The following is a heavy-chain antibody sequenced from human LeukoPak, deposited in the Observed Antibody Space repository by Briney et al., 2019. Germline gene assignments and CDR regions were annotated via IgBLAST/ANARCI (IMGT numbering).Heavy chain of an antibody. CDR3: TTGTWGFGDF. V-gene: IGHV3-15*01. D-gene: IGHD7-27*01. CDR1: GFTFSNAW. Sequence: GGSLRLSCAASGFTFSNAWLSWVRQAPGKGLEWVGRIRSKTDGGTTDYAAPVKGRFTISRDDSRNTLYLQMSSLKIEDIGVYYCTTGTWGFGDFWGQGTLVTVSS. CDR2: IRSKTDGGTT. J-gene: IGHJ4*02.